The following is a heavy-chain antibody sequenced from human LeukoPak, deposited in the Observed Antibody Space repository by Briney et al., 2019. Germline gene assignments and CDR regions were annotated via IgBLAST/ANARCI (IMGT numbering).Heavy chain of an antibody. CDR2: ISGSGGNT. V-gene: IGHV3-23*01. D-gene: IGHD3-9*01. CDR1: GFAFSNSA. CDR3: VKGTSGGRYFDWLSTYSDC. J-gene: IGHJ4*02. Sequence: GGSLRLSCAASGFAFSNSAMSWVRQAPGKGLEWVSAISGSGGNTYFADSVKGRFTISRDNSRNTLYLQMNSLRAEDTALYYCVKGTSGGRYFDWLSTYSDCWGQGTLVTVSS.